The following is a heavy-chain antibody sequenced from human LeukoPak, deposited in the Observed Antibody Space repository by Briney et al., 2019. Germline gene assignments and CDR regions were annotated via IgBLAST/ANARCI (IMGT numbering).Heavy chain of an antibody. J-gene: IGHJ5*02. CDR3: AREIVVVPSAMGFDP. CDR2: INLSGGST. V-gene: IGHV1-46*01. CDR1: GYTFTGYY. Sequence: ASVKVSCKASGYTFTGYYIHWVRQAPGQGLEWMGVINLSGGSTSLAQKFQARLTMTRDTSTSTVYMELSGLISEDTAVYYCAREIVVVPSAMGFDPWGQGTLVTVSS. D-gene: IGHD2-2*01.